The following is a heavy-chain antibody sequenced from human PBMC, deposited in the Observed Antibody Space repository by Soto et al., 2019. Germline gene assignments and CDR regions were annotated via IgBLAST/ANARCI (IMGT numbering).Heavy chain of an antibody. CDR1: GYSFDSYA. CDR2: IGSGDT. V-gene: IGHV1-18*01. Sequence: QVKLVQSGATQEKPGASVKVSCEAFGYSFDSYAYSWVRKAPGQGLEWRGRIGSGDTNYAKKLQGRVTMTKDTSTNTAYMELRSLRSDDTALYYCARENDPYGFDLWGQGTMVTVSS. J-gene: IGHJ3*01. CDR3: ARENDPYGFDL.